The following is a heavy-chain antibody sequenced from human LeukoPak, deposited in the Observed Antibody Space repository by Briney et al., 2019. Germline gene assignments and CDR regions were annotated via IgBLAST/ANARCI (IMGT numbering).Heavy chain of an antibody. J-gene: IGHJ4*02. CDR1: GFTSTNYA. CDR3: AKREKGTTGRFFDY. Sequence: GGSLRLSCAASGFTSTNYAMTWVRQGPGKGLEWVSGISEGVGNTYYADSVKGRFTISRDHSKNTLYLQMNSLRAEDTALYYCAKREKGTTGRFFDYWGQGTLVTVSS. D-gene: IGHD4-17*01. CDR2: ISEGVGNT. V-gene: IGHV3-23*01.